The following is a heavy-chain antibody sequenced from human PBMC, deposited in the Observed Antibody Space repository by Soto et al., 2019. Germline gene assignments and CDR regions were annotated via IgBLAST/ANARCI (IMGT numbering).Heavy chain of an antibody. CDR2: IRNKANSYTT. J-gene: IGHJ4*01. D-gene: IGHD1-26*01. V-gene: IGHV3-72*01. CDR3: ARDSGKGAYFDY. Sequence: GGSLRLSCAASGFTFSSYAMSWVRQAPGKGLEWVGHIRNKANSYTTDYAASVKGRFTISRDDSKDSLYLQMNSLKTEDTAIYYCARDSGKGAYFDYWGHGTLVTVSS. CDR1: GFTFSSYA.